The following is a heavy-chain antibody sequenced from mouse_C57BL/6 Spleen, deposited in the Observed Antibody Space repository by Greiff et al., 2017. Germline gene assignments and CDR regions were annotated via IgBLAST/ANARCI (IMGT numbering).Heavy chain of an antibody. V-gene: IGHV1-4*01. CDR1: GYTFTSYT. CDR3: ARDNYVAWFAY. CDR2: INPSSGYT. Sequence: VQLQESGAELARPGASVKMSCKASGYTFTSYTMHWVKQRPGQGLEWIGYINPSSGYTKYNQKFKDKATLTADKSSSTAYMQLSSLTSEDSAVYYCARDNYVAWFAYWGQGTLVTVSA. D-gene: IGHD1-3*01. J-gene: IGHJ3*01.